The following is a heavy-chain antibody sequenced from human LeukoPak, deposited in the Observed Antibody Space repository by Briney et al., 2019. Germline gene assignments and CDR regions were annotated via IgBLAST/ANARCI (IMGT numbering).Heavy chain of an antibody. J-gene: IGHJ3*02. CDR1: GYTFTSYD. CDR2: MNPNSGNT. D-gene: IGHD3-22*01. V-gene: IGHV1-8*01. Sequence: GASVKVSCKASGYTFTSYDINWVRQATGQGLEWMGWMNPNSGNTGYAQKFQGRVTMTRNTSISTAYMELSSLRSEDTAVYYCARGNGYTKTYYYDSSAERAFDIWGQGTMVTVSS. CDR3: ARGNGYTKTYYYDSSAERAFDI.